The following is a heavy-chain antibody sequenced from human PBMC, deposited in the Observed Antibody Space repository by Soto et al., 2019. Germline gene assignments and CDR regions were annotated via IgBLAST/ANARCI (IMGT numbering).Heavy chain of an antibody. D-gene: IGHD2-2*01. CDR3: ARGHLAVVPVASWFYYMEV. CDR2: INAGNGNT. V-gene: IGHV1-3*01. Sequence: ASVKVSCEESGDTFTSYAVYWVRQAPGQRLEWMGWINAGNGNTRFSQNLQGRVTITRDTSARTVYMELSSLRSEDTAVYYCARGHLAVVPVASWFYYMEVWGKGTTVTVSS. CDR1: GDTFTSYA. J-gene: IGHJ6*03.